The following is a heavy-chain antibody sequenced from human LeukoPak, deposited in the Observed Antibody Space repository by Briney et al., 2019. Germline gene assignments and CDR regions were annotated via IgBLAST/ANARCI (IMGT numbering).Heavy chain of an antibody. CDR1: GFTFSSHW. V-gene: IGHV3-33*08. CDR2: IWYDGSNK. Sequence: TGGSLRLSCAASGFTFSSHWMSWVRQAPGKGLEWVAVIWYDGSNKYYADSVKGRFTISRDNSKNTLYLQMNSLRAEDTAVYYCARDGYYYDSSGYHFDYWGQGTLVTVSS. J-gene: IGHJ4*02. D-gene: IGHD3-22*01. CDR3: ARDGYYYDSSGYHFDY.